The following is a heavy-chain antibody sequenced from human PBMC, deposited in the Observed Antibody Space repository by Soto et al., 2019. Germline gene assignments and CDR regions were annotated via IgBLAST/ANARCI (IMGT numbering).Heavy chain of an antibody. CDR2: MYNTGST. Sequence: SETLSLTCTGSGGSISRYYWSWIRQPPGKGLEWIGYMYNTGSTVYNPPFKSRVTISVDTSKNQFSLKLSSVTAADTAVYYCARVGGFGATTIDYWGQGTLVTVSS. J-gene: IGHJ4*02. D-gene: IGHD3-10*01. V-gene: IGHV4-59*08. CDR3: ARVGGFGATTIDY. CDR1: GGSISRYY.